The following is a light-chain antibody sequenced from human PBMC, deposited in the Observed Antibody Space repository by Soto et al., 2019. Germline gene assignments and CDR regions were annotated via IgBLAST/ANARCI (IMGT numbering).Light chain of an antibody. CDR2: DVS. CDR1: SSDVGGYNS. CDR3: CSYAGSYTFVV. V-gene: IGLV2-11*01. Sequence: QSVLTQPRSVSGSPGQSVTISCTGTSSDVGGYNSVSWYQQHPGKAPKLTIYDVSKRPSGVPDRFSGSKSGNTASLTISGLQAEDEADYYCCSYAGSYTFVVFGGGTKLTVL. J-gene: IGLJ2*01.